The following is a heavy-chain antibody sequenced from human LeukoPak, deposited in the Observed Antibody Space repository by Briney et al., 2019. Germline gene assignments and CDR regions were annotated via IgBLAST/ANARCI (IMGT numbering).Heavy chain of an antibody. CDR2: IRYDGSNK. Sequence: GGSLRLSSAASGFTFSSYGMHWVRQAPGKGLEWVAFIRYDGSNKYYADSVKGRFTISRDNSKNTLYLQMNSLRAEDTAVYYCAKGSGYSYGSYDYWGQGTLVTVSS. J-gene: IGHJ4*02. V-gene: IGHV3-30*02. D-gene: IGHD5-18*01. CDR1: GFTFSSYG. CDR3: AKGSGYSYGSYDY.